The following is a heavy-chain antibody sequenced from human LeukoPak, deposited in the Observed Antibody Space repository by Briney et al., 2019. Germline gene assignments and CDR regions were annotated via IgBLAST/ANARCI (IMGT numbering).Heavy chain of an antibody. CDR2: IYYSGST. J-gene: IGHJ3*02. CDR3: ASTSKYIGSGRDDSFDI. V-gene: IGHV4-59*01. CDR1: GGSISSYY. D-gene: IGHD3-10*01. Sequence: SETLSLTCTVSGGSISSYYWSWIRQPPGKGLEWIGYIYYSGSTNYNPSLKSRVTISVDTSKNQFSLKLSSVTTADTAVYYCASTSKYIGSGRDDSFDIWGQGTLVTVSS.